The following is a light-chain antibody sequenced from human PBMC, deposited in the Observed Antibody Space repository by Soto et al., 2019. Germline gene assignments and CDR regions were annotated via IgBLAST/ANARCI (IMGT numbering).Light chain of an antibody. CDR1: LGINSA. CDR3: QQFNSYPFT. J-gene: IGKJ3*01. V-gene: IGKV1-13*02. Sequence: AIQLTQSPSSLSASVGDRVTITCRASLGINSALAWYHQKPGKAPNLLIYDASSLESGVPSRFSGSGSGTDFTLTISSLQPEDFATYYCQQFNSYPFTFGPGTKVDIK. CDR2: DAS.